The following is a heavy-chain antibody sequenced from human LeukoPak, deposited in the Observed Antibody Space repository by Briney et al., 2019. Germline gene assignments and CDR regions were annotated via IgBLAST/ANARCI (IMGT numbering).Heavy chain of an antibody. CDR2: ISSGGSTI. CDR1: GRTFRTYS. J-gene: IGHJ4*02. Sequence: GGSLRLSCAASGRTFRTYSMNWVRQAPGKGLEWVSYISSGGSTIYYADSVKGRFTISRDNAKNSLYLQMNSLRAEDTAMYYCARDTYGSGNYYNAPLDYWGQGTLVTVSS. CDR3: ARDTYGSGNYYNAPLDY. V-gene: IGHV3-48*01. D-gene: IGHD3-10*01.